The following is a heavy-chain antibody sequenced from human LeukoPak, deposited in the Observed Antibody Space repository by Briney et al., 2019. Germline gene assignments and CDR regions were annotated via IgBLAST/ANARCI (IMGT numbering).Heavy chain of an antibody. Sequence: GESLKISFNGSKDTFDNYWIALVRQMPGKGLEWMGIIYPDDSDTRYSPSFQGQVTISADKSINSAFLQCGSLKASDTALYFCARSRWETSFDSWGQGALVTVSS. CDR3: ARSRWETSFDS. CDR1: KDTFDNYW. D-gene: IGHD1-26*01. J-gene: IGHJ4*02. CDR2: IYPDDSDT. V-gene: IGHV5-51*01.